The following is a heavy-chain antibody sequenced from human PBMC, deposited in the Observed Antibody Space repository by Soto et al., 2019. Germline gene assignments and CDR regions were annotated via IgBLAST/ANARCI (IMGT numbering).Heavy chain of an antibody. CDR2: INSGGNSA. Sequence: EVQLVESGGGLVQPGGSLRLSCIASGFSVSTYWMHWVRQAPGKGLVWLSHINSGGNSATYADSVKGRFTISRDNAKNTVYLQMNSLRVEDTAVYYCTRYAGPWASGMDVWGQGSAVTVSS. V-gene: IGHV3-74*01. J-gene: IGHJ6*02. D-gene: IGHD1-26*01. CDR3: TRYAGPWASGMDV. CDR1: GFSVSTYW.